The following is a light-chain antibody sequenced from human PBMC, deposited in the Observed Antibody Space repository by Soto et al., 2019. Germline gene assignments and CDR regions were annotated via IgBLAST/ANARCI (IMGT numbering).Light chain of an antibody. CDR3: QQYSNWPYT. CDR2: GAS. CDR1: QSVSSN. J-gene: IGKJ2*01. V-gene: IGKV3-15*01. Sequence: EIVMTQSPATLSVSPGERATLSCRASQSVSSNLAWYQQKPGQAPRLLIYGASTRATGIPARFSGSGSGTEFTLTTSSLQSADFAVYYCQQYSNWPYTFGQGTKLEIK.